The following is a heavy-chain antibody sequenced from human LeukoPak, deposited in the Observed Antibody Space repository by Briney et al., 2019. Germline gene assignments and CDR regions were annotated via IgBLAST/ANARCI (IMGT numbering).Heavy chain of an antibody. V-gene: IGHV4-34*01. CDR1: GGSFSGHY. Sequence: KAAETLSLTCAVYGGSFSGHYWSWVRQPPGKGLKWIGVINQSGSTIYNPSFKTRLTISVETPTNQFSLKLSSVNAADTAEYYCARLSVYHDILSGYRRSYWYFDLWGRGTLVTVS. J-gene: IGHJ2*01. D-gene: IGHD3-9*01. CDR2: INQSGST. CDR3: ARLSVYHDILSGYRRSYWYFDL.